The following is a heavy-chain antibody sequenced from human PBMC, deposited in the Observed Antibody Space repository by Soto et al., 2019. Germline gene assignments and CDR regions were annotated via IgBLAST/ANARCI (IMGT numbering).Heavy chain of an antibody. CDR3: ARDRGYDAHDYYYNAMDV. CDR1: GFTFSSYA. Sequence: GGSLRLSCAASGFTFSSYAMSWVRQAPVKGLEWVSAISGSGGSTYYADSVEGRFTISRDNSKNTLYLQINSLRAEDTAVYYCARDRGYDAHDYYYNAMDVWGQGTTVTVSS. CDR2: ISGSGGST. V-gene: IGHV3-23*01. D-gene: IGHD2-15*01. J-gene: IGHJ6*02.